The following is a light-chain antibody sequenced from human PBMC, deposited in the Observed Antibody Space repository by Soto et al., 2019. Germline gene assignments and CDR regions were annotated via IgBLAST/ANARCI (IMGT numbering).Light chain of an antibody. J-gene: IGLJ1*01. Sequence: VLTQPPSASGTPGQTVIISCSGSRSDIGSNSVNWYQHLPGTAPKLLIYNNNQRPSGVPDRFSGSKSGTSASLAISGLQSEDEADYYCAAWDDSLTGPVFGTGTKITVL. CDR3: AAWDDSLTGPV. V-gene: IGLV1-44*01. CDR1: RSDIGSNS. CDR2: NNN.